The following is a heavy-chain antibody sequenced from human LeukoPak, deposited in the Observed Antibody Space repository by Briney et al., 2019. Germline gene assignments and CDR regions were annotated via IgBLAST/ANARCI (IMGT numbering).Heavy chain of an antibody. CDR3: ARDYGSGWLY. Sequence: SETLSLTCTVSGGSIRSGNYYWSWIRQPAGKGLEWIGRIHTSGSTNYNPSLKSRVTISVDTSKNQFSLKLSSATAADTAVYYCARDYGSGWLYWGQGTLVTVSS. D-gene: IGHD6-19*01. CDR2: IHTSGST. V-gene: IGHV4-61*02. CDR1: GGSIRSGNYY. J-gene: IGHJ4*02.